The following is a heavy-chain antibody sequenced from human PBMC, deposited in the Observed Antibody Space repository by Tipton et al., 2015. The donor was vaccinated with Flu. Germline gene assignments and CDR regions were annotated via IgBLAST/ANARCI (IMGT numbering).Heavy chain of an antibody. V-gene: IGHV3-21*01. CDR3: AREEAEGFFDY. J-gene: IGHJ4*02. CDR1: GFTFSSYS. Sequence: SLRLSCAASGFTFSSYSMNWVRQAPGKGLEWVSSISSSSSYIYYADSVKGRFTISRDNAKNSLYRQMNSLRAEDTAVYYCAREEAEGFFDYWGQGTLVTVSS. CDR2: ISSSSSYI.